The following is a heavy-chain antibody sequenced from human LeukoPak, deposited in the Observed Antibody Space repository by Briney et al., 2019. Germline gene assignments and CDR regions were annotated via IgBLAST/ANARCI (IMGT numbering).Heavy chain of an antibody. CDR2: INHSGST. D-gene: IGHD3-22*01. CDR3: AGEASYDGSGPSYFDY. J-gene: IGHJ4*02. CDR1: GGSFSGYY. V-gene: IGHV4-34*01. Sequence: SETLSLTCAVYGGSFSGYYWSWIRQPPGKGLEWIGEINHSGSTNYNPSLKSRVTISVDTSKNQFSLKLSSVTAADTAVYYCAGEASYDGSGPSYFDYWGQGTLVTVSS.